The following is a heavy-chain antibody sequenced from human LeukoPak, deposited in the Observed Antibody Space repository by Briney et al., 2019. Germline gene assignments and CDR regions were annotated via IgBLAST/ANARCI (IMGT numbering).Heavy chain of an antibody. Sequence: SETLSLTCTVSGGSIRSYYWSWIRQPPGKGLEWIGYIYYSGSTNYNPSLKSRVTISEDTSKNQFSLKLSPVTAADTAVYYCAGVVEVPAATGLWFDPWGQGTLVTVSS. CDR1: GGSIRSYY. J-gene: IGHJ5*02. CDR3: AGVVEVPAATGLWFDP. CDR2: IYYSGST. D-gene: IGHD2-2*01. V-gene: IGHV4-59*01.